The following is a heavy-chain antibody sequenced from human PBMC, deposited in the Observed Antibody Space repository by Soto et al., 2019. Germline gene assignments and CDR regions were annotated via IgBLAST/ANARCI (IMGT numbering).Heavy chain of an antibody. D-gene: IGHD2-2*01. CDR3: AKMGPYCSSTSCYSAWGMDV. Sequence: LRLSCSASGFTFSSYAMSWVRQAPGKGLEWVSAISGSGGSTYYADSVKGRFTISRDNSKNTLYLQMNSLRAEDTAVYYCAKMGPYCSSTSCYSAWGMDVWGQGTTVTVS. CDR1: GFTFSSYA. CDR2: ISGSGGST. J-gene: IGHJ6*02. V-gene: IGHV3-23*01.